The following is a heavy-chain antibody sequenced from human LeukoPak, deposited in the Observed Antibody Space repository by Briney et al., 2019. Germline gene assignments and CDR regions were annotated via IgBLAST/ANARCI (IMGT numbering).Heavy chain of an antibody. V-gene: IGHV4-59*12. J-gene: IGHJ4*02. D-gene: IGHD4-17*01. Sequence: SETLSLTCTVSGGSINSYYWSWIRQPPGKGLEWIGYIYDSGSTNYNPSLKSRVTISVDTSKNQFSLKLSSVTAADTAVYYCARALTTVTQYYFDYWGQGTLVTVSS. CDR3: ARALTTVTQYYFDY. CDR2: IYDSGST. CDR1: GGSINSYY.